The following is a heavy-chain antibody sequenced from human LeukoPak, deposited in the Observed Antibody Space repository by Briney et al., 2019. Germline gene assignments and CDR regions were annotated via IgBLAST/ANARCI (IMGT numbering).Heavy chain of an antibody. Sequence: GGSLRLSCSTSGFTFSNHFMHWVRHAPWKGLEYVLSIGPNGASTLYADSVKGRFTISRDNSKNALYLQLTSLRLEDTALYYCVKDLTGTWSFDYWGQGTLVTVSS. D-gene: IGHD3-9*01. CDR2: IGPNGAST. V-gene: IGHV3-64D*06. CDR1: GFTFSNHF. J-gene: IGHJ4*02. CDR3: VKDLTGTWSFDY.